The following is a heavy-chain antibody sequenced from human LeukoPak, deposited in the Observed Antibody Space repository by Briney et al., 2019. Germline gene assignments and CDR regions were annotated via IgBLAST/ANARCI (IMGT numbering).Heavy chain of an antibody. J-gene: IGHJ4*02. Sequence: SETLSLTCTVSGGPISSYYWIWIRHPAGKALECIGRIYTSGSTNYNPSLKSRVTMSVDTSKNQFSLQLSSVTAADTAVYYCAREGDYYDSSGYENYFDYWGQGTLVTVSS. CDR3: AREGDYYDSSGYENYFDY. CDR2: IYTSGST. CDR1: GGPISSYY. D-gene: IGHD3-22*01. V-gene: IGHV4-4*07.